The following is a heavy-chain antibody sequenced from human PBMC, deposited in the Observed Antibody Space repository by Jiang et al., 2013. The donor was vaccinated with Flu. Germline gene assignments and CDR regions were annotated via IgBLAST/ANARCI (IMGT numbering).Heavy chain of an antibody. CDR2: FDPEDGET. J-gene: IGHJ4*02. CDR1: GYTLTELS. V-gene: IGHV1-24*01. Sequence: EVKKPGASVKVSCKVSGYTLTELSMHWVRQAPGKGLEWMGGFDPEDGETIYAQKFQGRVTMTEDTSTDTAYMELSSLRSEDTAVYYCATEAPYYYDSSGYSGYFDYWGQGTLVTVSS. D-gene: IGHD3-22*01. CDR3: ATEAPYYYDSSGYSGYFDY.